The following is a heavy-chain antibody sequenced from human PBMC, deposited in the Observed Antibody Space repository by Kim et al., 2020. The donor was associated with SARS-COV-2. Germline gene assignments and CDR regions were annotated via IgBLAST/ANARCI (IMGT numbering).Heavy chain of an antibody. CDR3: ASDGLSVAGKVY. V-gene: IGHV3-30*04. CDR1: GFTFSSYA. D-gene: IGHD6-19*01. Sequence: GGSLRLSCAASGFTFSSYAMHWVRQAPGKGLEWVAVISYDGSNKYYADSVKGRFTISRDNSKNTLYLQMNSLRAEDTAVYYCASDGLSVAGKVYWGQGTLVTVSS. J-gene: IGHJ4*02. CDR2: ISYDGSNK.